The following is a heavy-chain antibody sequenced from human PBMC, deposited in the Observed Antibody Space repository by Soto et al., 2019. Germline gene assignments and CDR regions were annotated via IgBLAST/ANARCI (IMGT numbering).Heavy chain of an antibody. CDR2: IKSKTDGGTT. V-gene: IGHV3-15*07. J-gene: IGHJ6*02. CDR3: TTFGEAGYYYYYGMDV. Sequence: GGSLRLSCAASGFTFSNAWMNWVRQAPGKGLEWVGRIKSKTDGGTTDYAAPEKGRFTISRDDSKNTLYLQMNSLKTEDTAVYYCTTFGEAGYYYYYGMDVWGQGTTVTVSS. CDR1: GFTFSNAW. D-gene: IGHD3-10*01.